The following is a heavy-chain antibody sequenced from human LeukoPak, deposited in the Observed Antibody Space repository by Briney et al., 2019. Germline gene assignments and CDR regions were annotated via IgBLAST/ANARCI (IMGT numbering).Heavy chain of an antibody. V-gene: IGHV4-39*01. CDR2: IYYSGST. D-gene: IGHD6-13*01. CDR3: ARAERDSSSWYPFDY. Sequence: SETLSLTCTVSGGSISSSSYYWGWIRQPPGKGLEWIGSIYYSGSTYYNPSLKSRVTISVDTSKNQFSLKLSSVTAADTAVYYCARAERDSSSWYPFDYWGQGTLVTVSS. J-gene: IGHJ4*02. CDR1: GGSISSSSYY.